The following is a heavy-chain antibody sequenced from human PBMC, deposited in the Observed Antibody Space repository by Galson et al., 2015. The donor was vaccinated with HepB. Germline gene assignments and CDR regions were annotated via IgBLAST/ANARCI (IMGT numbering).Heavy chain of an antibody. CDR2: ISYDGSNK. V-gene: IGHV3-30*18. CDR1: GFTFNSYG. J-gene: IGHJ6*02. Sequence: SLRLSCAASGFTFNSYGMHWVRQAPGKGLEWVAVISYDGSNKYYADSVKGRFTISRDNSKNTLYLQMNSLRGEDTAVYFRAKVVRDDSSYYYYGMDVWGQGTTVTVSS. CDR3: AKVVRDDSSYYYYGMDV. D-gene: IGHD1-26*01.